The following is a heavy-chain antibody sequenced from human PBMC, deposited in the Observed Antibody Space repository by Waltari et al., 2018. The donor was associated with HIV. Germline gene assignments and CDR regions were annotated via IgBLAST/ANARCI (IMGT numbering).Heavy chain of an antibody. J-gene: IGHJ5*02. CDR1: GYNFARLD. V-gene: IGHV1-8*01. Sequence: QAQLVQSGAEVRKPGAAVKVSCKASGYNFARLDIDWVRRDTGQGVEWMGCMSGSTVNTGYGQRFKGRLTLTRDTYIDTAYMEMHSLTPPDTAVYYCVTSRPGAVLGDLWGQGTPVTVSS. CDR3: VTSRPGAVLGDL. CDR2: MSGSTVNT. D-gene: IGHD1-26*01.